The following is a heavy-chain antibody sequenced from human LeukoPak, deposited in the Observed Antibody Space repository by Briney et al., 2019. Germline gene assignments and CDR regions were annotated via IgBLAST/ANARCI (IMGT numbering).Heavy chain of an antibody. Sequence: PGGSLRLSCAASGFTVSSNYMSWVRQAPGKGLEWVSVIYSGGSTYYADSVKGRFTISRDNSKNTLYLQMNSLRAEDTAVYYCAKDPKGYYQKDYYYYYMDVWGKGTTVTISS. V-gene: IGHV3-53*05. J-gene: IGHJ6*03. CDR1: GFTVSSNY. D-gene: IGHD3-10*01. CDR2: IYSGGST. CDR3: AKDPKGYYQKDYYYYYMDV.